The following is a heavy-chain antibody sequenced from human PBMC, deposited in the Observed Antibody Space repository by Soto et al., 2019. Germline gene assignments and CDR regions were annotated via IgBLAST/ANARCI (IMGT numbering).Heavy chain of an antibody. J-gene: IGHJ5*02. Sequence: PSETLSLTCTVSGGSISSGGYYWSWIRQHPGKGLEWIGYIYYSGSTYYNPSLKSRVTISVDTSKNQFSLKLSSVTAADPAVYYCARGRRTPGLNWFDPWGQGTLVTVSS. V-gene: IGHV4-31*03. CDR3: ARGRRTPGLNWFDP. D-gene: IGHD6-25*01. CDR2: IYYSGST. CDR1: GGSISSGGYY.